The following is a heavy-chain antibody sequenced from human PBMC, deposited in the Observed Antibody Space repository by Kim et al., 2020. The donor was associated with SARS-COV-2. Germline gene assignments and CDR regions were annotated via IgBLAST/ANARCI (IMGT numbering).Heavy chain of an antibody. V-gene: IGHV1-3*01. D-gene: IGHD5-12*01. CDR1: GYTFTSYA. Sequence: ASVKVSCKASGYTFTSYAMHWVRQAPGQRLEWMRWINAGNGNTKYSQKFQGRVTITRDTSASTAYMELSSLRSEDTAVYYCARAGDVDIVASPFWGQGTLVTVSS. J-gene: IGHJ4*02. CDR2: INAGNGNT. CDR3: ARAGDVDIVASPF.